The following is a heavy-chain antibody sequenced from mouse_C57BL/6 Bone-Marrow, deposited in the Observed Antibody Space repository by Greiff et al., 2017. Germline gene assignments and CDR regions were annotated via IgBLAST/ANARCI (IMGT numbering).Heavy chain of an antibody. CDR3: AKGSNYVGDY. D-gene: IGHD2-5*01. J-gene: IGHJ2*01. CDR1: GYTFTSYW. CDR2: IDPSDSYT. V-gene: IGHV1-59*01. Sequence: VQLQQPGAELVRPGTSVKLSCKASGYTFTSYWMHWVKQRPGQGLEWIGVIDPSDSYTNYNQKFKGKATLTVDPSSSTAYMQLSSLTSEDSAVYYCAKGSNYVGDYWGQGTTLTVSS.